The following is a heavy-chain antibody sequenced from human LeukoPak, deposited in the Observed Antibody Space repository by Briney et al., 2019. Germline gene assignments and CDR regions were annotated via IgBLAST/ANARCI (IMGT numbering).Heavy chain of an antibody. CDR1: GFTFSSYG. V-gene: IGHV3-30*18. J-gene: IGHJ4*02. CDR2: ISYDGSNK. CDR3: AKERLPNYGSGSYYNY. D-gene: IGHD3-10*01. Sequence: GGSLRLSCAASGFTFSSYGMHWVRQAPGKGLEWVAVISYDGSNKYYADSVKGRFTISRDNSKNTLYLQMNSLRAEDTAVYYCAKERLPNYGSGSYYNYWGQGTLVTVSS.